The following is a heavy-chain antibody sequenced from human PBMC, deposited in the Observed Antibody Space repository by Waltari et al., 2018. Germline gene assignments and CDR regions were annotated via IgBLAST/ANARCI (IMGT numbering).Heavy chain of an antibody. V-gene: IGHV4-28*03. J-gene: IGHJ5*02. CDR3: AREAYITMFGVIKEDRFDV. CDR2: TYGGSGST. CDR1: GYSISSGYG. Sequence: QVQLQESGPGLVTPSETLSLTCAVSGYSISSGYGWGWIRQPPGKGLEWIGQTYGGSGSTNCDPSPTCRVTVSKETSKNQCSLKLSSVTAADTAVYYCAREAYITMFGVIKEDRFDVWGPGVLVTVSS. D-gene: IGHD3-3*01.